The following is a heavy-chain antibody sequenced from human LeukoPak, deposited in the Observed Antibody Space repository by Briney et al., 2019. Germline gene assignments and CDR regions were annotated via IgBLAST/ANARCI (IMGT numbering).Heavy chain of an antibody. D-gene: IGHD3-10*01. V-gene: IGHV4-34*01. J-gene: IGHJ1*01. Sequence: SETLSLTCAVYGGSFSGYYWSWIRQPPGKGLEWIGEINHSGSTNYNPSLKSRVNISVDTSKNQFSLKLSSVTAADTAVYYCARATYYYGSGSYRGYFQHWGQGTLVTVSS. CDR2: INHSGST. CDR1: GGSFSGYY. CDR3: ARATYYYGSGSYRGYFQH.